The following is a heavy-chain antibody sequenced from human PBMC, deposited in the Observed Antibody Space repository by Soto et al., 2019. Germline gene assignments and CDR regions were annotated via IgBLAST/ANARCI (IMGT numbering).Heavy chain of an antibody. Sequence: SETLSLTCAVYGGSFSGYYWSWIRQPPGKGLEWIGEINHSGSTNYNPSLKSRVTISVDTSKNQFSLKLSSVTAADTAVYYCARSSTVVVAATPSYGMDVWGQGTTVTVSS. V-gene: IGHV4-34*01. D-gene: IGHD2-15*01. CDR3: ARSSTVVVAATPSYGMDV. CDR2: INHSGST. J-gene: IGHJ6*02. CDR1: GGSFSGYY.